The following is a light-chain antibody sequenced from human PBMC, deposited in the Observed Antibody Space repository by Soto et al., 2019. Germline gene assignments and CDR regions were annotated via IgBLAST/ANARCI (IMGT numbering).Light chain of an antibody. Sequence: EIVMTQSPATLSVSPEDRVTLSCRASQNVRRNIAWYQQKPGQAPSLLIFGAITRATGIPARFSGSGSGTEFTLTFSSLQSEDSAIYYCQHYNVWPPWTFGQGTKV. J-gene: IGKJ1*01. CDR3: QHYNVWPPWT. CDR2: GAI. V-gene: IGKV3-15*01. CDR1: QNVRRN.